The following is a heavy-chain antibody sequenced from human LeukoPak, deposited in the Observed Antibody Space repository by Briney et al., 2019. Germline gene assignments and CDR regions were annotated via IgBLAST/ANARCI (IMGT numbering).Heavy chain of an antibody. CDR1: GFTFSNSA. V-gene: IGHV3-23*01. CDR3: AKGIYSSGWSYFDY. J-gene: IGHJ4*01. D-gene: IGHD6-19*01. Sequence: GGSLRLSCAASGFTFSNSAMSWVRQAPGKGLEWVSTLSGSGITTYFADSVKGRFTISRDNSKNTLYLQMNSLRAEDTAVYYCAKGIYSSGWSYFDYWGHGTLVTVSS. CDR2: LSGSGITT.